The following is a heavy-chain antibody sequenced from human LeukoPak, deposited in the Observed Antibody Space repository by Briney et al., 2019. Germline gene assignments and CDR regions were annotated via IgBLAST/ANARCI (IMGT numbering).Heavy chain of an antibody. J-gene: IGHJ4*02. Sequence: GASVKVSCKASGYTFTGYYIYWVRQAPGQGLEWMGWINPNSGGTNYAQKFQGRVALTRDTSITTSYMDLSGLTSDDTAVYYCARDGLLYYNILTGYYMAYWGQGTLVTVSS. CDR3: ARDGLLYYNILTGYYMAY. CDR2: INPNSGGT. V-gene: IGHV1-2*02. CDR1: GYTFTGYY. D-gene: IGHD3-9*01.